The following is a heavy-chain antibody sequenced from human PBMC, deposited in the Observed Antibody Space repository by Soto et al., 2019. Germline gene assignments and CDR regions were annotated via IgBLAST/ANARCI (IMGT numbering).Heavy chain of an antibody. CDR2: INHSGST. CDR3: ATLYYDYVWGSYRFAIFDY. Sequence: TSETLSLTCAVYGGSFSGYYWSWIRQPPGKGLEWIGEINHSGSTNYNPSLRSRVTISVDTSKNQFSLKLSSVTAADTAVYYCATLYYDYVWGSYRFAIFDYWGQGTLVTVSS. J-gene: IGHJ4*02. D-gene: IGHD3-16*02. V-gene: IGHV4-34*01. CDR1: GGSFSGYY.